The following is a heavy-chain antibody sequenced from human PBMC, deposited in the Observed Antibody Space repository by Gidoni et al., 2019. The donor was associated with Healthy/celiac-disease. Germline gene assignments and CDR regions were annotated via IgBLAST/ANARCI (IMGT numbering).Heavy chain of an antibody. CDR2: IWYYGMNN. CDR1: GCAVSSYG. V-gene: IGHV3-33*01. J-gene: IGHJ6*02. CDR3: ARIGCAILTGYPPYYYYGMDV. Sequence: QVQLLGSGGGVVQTGRSRRLACAASGCAVSSYGLHGVRQAPGKGLEWVAVIWYYGMNNYYSDSVKGRFPISRDNSKNTLYVQMNSLRAEATAVYYCARIGCAILTGYPPYYYYGMDVWGQGTTVTVSS. D-gene: IGHD3-9*01.